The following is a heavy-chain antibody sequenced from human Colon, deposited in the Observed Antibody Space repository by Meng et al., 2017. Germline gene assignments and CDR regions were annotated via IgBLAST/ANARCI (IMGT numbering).Heavy chain of an antibody. V-gene: IGHV4-4*02. D-gene: IGHD3-22*01. CDR1: GGYISRSDG. Sequence: QVELGVAGPGLVKPLETLSLPCSGCGGYISRSDGGSWVRQPPGKGLEWIGDTSQSGSTKYRLSIKSRATISLDKPKNQLSMKLNSVTDADTAVYYCDSSDYYRSDYWGQGTLVTASS. J-gene: IGHJ4*02. CDR3: DSSDYYRSDY. CDR2: TSQSGST.